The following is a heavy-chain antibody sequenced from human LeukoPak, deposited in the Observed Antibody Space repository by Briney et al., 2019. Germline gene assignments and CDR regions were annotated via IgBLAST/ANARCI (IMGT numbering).Heavy chain of an antibody. D-gene: IGHD2-2*01. CDR3: AQNIVVVPAATVHYYMDV. CDR1: GYTFTSYG. Sequence: ASVKVSCKASGYTFTSYGISWVRQAPGQGLEWMGWISAYNGNTNYAQKLQGRVTMTTDTSTSTAYMELSSLRSEDTAVYYCAQNIVVVPAATVHYYMDVWGKGTTVTVSS. V-gene: IGHV1-18*01. CDR2: ISAYNGNT. J-gene: IGHJ6*03.